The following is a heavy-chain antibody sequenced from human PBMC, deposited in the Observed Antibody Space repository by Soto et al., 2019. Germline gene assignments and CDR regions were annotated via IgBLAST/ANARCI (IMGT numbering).Heavy chain of an antibody. J-gene: IGHJ4*02. CDR3: PKFDTPDGGNSEVPC. D-gene: IGHD2-21*02. CDR2: IIPIFGTA. CDR1: GGTFSSYA. V-gene: IGHV1-69*13. Sequence: GVSAKEFSTASGGTFSSYAISWVRRAPGQGLEWMGGIIPIFGTANYAQKFQGRVTITADESTSTAYMELSSLRSDDTAVYYCPKFDTPDGGNSEVPCWGQGNMGTVSS.